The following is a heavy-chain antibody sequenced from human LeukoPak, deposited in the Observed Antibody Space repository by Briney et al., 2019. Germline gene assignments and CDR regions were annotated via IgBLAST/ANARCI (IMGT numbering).Heavy chain of an antibody. V-gene: IGHV3-15*01. CDR1: GVTFSEDW. CDR2: IKSKTYGGTT. J-gene: IGHJ5*02. CDR3: ARDWSGWWFDP. D-gene: IGHD2-15*01. Sequence: PGGSLRLSCVVSGVTFSEDWMTWVRQAPGKGLEWIGRIKSKTYGGTTDYAAPVKGRFTISRDDSKNTVYLQMNSLRAGDTAVYYCARDWSGWWFDPWGQGTLVTVSS.